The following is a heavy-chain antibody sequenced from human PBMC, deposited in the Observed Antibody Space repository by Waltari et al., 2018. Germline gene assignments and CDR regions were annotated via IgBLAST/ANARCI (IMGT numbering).Heavy chain of an antibody. CDR1: GFTFDDYA. Sequence: VQLVESGGGLVQPGRSLRLSCAASGFTFDDYAMHWVRQAPGKGLEWVSGISWNSGSIGDADSVKGRFTISRDNAKNSLYLQMNSLRAEDTALYYCAKVLYYYDSSGGRVLDYWGQGTLVTVSS. J-gene: IGHJ4*02. CDR2: ISWNSGSI. D-gene: IGHD3-22*01. V-gene: IGHV3-9*01. CDR3: AKVLYYYDSSGGRVLDY.